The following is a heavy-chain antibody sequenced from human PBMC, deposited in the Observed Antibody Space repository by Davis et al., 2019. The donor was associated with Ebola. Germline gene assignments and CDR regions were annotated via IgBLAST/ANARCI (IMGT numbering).Heavy chain of an antibody. D-gene: IGHD3-3*01. J-gene: IGHJ6*02. CDR2: INPSGGST. CDR3: ARDLEYFWSGMVDYGMDV. V-gene: IGHV1-46*01. Sequence: AASVKVSCKASGYTFTSYYMHWVRQAPGQGLEWMGIINPSGGSTSYAQKFQGRVTMTRETSTSTVYMELSSLRSEDTAVYYCARDLEYFWSGMVDYGMDVWGQGTTVTVSS. CDR1: GYTFTSYY.